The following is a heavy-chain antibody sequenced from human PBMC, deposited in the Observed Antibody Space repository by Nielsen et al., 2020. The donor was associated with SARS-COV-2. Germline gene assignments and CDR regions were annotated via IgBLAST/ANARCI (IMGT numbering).Heavy chain of an antibody. J-gene: IGHJ5*02. CDR1: GGSISSYY. V-gene: IGHV4-4*07. CDR3: ARDRTFAVAGTGGWFDP. D-gene: IGHD6-19*01. CDR2: IYTSGST. Sequence: SETLSLTCTVSGGSISSYYWTWIRQPAGKGLEWIGRIYTSGSTNYNPSLKSRATMSVDTSKNQFSLKLSSVTAADTAVYYCARDRTFAVAGTGGWFDPWGQGTLVTVSS.